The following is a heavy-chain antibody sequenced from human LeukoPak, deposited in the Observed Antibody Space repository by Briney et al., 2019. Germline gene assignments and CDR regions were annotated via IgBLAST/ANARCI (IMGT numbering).Heavy chain of an antibody. CDR3: ARARGDGYNRIYYYYYYMDV. V-gene: IGHV3-20*04. J-gene: IGHJ6*03. Sequence: GGSLRLSCAASGFTFDDYGMSWVRQAPGKGLEWVSGINWNGGSTGYADSVKGRFTISRGNAKNSLYLQMNSLRAEDTALYYCARARGDGYNRIYYYYYYMDVWGKGTTVTVSS. D-gene: IGHD5-24*01. CDR2: INWNGGST. CDR1: GFTFDDYG.